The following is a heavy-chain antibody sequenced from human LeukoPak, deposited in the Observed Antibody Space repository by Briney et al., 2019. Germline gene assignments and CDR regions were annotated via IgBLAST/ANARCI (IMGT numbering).Heavy chain of an antibody. Sequence: SQTLSLTCTVSGGSISSGGYYWSWIRQHPGKGLEWIGYIYNSGDTYYNPSLKSRVTISVDTSKNQFALKLRSVTAADTAIYYCARLRTVISGRQAFDIWGQGTMVSVS. CDR1: GGSISSGGYY. J-gene: IGHJ3*02. CDR3: ARLRTVISGRQAFDI. CDR2: IYNSGDT. V-gene: IGHV4-31*03. D-gene: IGHD2/OR15-2a*01.